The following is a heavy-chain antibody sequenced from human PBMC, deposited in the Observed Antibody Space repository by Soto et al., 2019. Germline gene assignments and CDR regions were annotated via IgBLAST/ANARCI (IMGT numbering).Heavy chain of an antibody. CDR3: AREGRLHWFES. CDR2: TYYRSKWYN. J-gene: IGHJ5*01. V-gene: IGHV6-1*01. CDR1: GDSVSSNSVT. Sequence: SQTLSLTCAISGDSVSSNSVTWNWIRQSPSRGLEWLGRTYYRSKWYNDYAVSVESRITINTDRTKNQFFLNLRSVSAADTAVYFCAREGRLHWFESWGQGTLVTVSS.